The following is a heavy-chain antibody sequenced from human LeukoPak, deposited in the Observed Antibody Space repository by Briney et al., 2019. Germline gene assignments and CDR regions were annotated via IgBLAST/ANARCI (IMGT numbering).Heavy chain of an antibody. Sequence: GGSLRLSCAASGFNFSNFGMTWVRQSPGKGLEWVSSISSSSNYVYSADSLKGRFAISRDNAKNSLYLQMNSLRVEDTAVYYCVREADYGDYRYWGQGTLVTVSS. CDR3: VREADYGDYRY. CDR2: ISSSSNYV. CDR1: GFNFSNFG. D-gene: IGHD4-17*01. J-gene: IGHJ4*02. V-gene: IGHV3-21*01.